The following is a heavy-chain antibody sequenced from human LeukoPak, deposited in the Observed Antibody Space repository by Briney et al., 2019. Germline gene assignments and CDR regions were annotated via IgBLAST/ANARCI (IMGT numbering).Heavy chain of an antibody. V-gene: IGHV3-23*01. J-gene: IGHJ5*02. CDR1: GFTFRTSG. CDR3: AKDPYSSGPYNWFDP. D-gene: IGHD6-19*01. Sequence: GGSLRLSCAASGFTFRTSGMSWVRQAPGKGLEWVSAISGSGVSTYYADSVKGRFTISRDNSKNTLYLQMNRLRAEDTAVYYCAKDPYSSGPYNWFDPWGQGTLVTVSS. CDR2: ISGSGVST.